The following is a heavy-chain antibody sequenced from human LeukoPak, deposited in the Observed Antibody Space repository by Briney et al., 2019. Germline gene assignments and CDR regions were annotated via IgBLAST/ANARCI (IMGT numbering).Heavy chain of an antibody. CDR2: MNPNSGNT. Sequence: GASVKVSCKASGYTFTSYDINWVRQAPGQGLEWMGWMNPNSGNTGYAQKFQGRVTMTRNTSISTAYMELSGLRSEDTAVYYCARGLTTEYSSSSLDFDYWGQGTLVTVSS. CDR1: GYTFTSYD. CDR3: ARGLTTEYSSSSLDFDY. J-gene: IGHJ4*02. V-gene: IGHV1-8*01. D-gene: IGHD6-6*01.